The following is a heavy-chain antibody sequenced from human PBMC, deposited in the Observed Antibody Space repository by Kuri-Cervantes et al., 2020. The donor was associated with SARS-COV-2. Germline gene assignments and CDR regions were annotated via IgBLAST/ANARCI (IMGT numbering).Heavy chain of an antibody. D-gene: IGHD2-2*01. CDR1: GFTFSGSPIH. CDR3: ARANIVVVPAALGAIIYYYYYMDV. Sequence: GSLRLSCAASGFTFSGSPIHWVRQAPGKGLEWIGSIYYSGSTYYNPSLKSRVTISVDTSKNQFSLKLSSVTAADTAVYYCARANIVVVPAALGAIIYYYYYMDVWGKGTTVTVSS. J-gene: IGHJ6*03. CDR2: IYYSGST. V-gene: IGHV4-39*01.